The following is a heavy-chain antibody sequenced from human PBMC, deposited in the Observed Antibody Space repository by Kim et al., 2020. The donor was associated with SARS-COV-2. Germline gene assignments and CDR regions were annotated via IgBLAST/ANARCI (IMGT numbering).Heavy chain of an antibody. D-gene: IGHD5-12*01. CDR2: INHSGST. Sequence: SETLSLTCAVYGGSFSGYYWSWIRQPPGKGLEWIGEINHSGSTNYNPSLKSRVTISVDTSKNQFSLKLSSVTAADTAVYYCARVPVVATILDAFYIWGQGTLVTLSS. J-gene: IGHJ3*02. CDR3: ARVPVVATILDAFYI. V-gene: IGHV4-34*01. CDR1: GGSFSGYY.